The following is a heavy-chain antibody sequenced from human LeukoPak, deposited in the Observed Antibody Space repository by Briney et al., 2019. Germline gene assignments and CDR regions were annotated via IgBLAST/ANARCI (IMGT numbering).Heavy chain of an antibody. J-gene: IGHJ4*02. V-gene: IGHV3-23*01. CDR1: GFTFSNHA. CDR3: ANEEVPNDY. Sequence: AGGSLRLSCAASGFTFSNHAMTWVRQAPGKGLEWVSGISISGHNTYYADSVKGRFTISRDNSKNTVYLQMNSLRVDDTAVYYCANEEVPNDYWGQGTLVTVCS. D-gene: IGHD1-1*01. CDR2: ISISGHNT.